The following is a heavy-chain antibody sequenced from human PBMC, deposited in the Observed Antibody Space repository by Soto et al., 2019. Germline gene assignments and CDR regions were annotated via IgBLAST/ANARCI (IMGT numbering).Heavy chain of an antibody. V-gene: IGHV4-31*03. CDR2: IYYSGST. J-gene: IGHJ6*02. CDR3: ATLAAAGTHYYYGMDV. D-gene: IGHD6-13*01. Sequence: QVQLQESGPGLVKPSQTLSLTCTVSGGSISSCGYYWSWIRQHPGKGLEWIGYIYYSGSTYFNPSLKSRVTISVDTSKNQFSLKLSSVTAADTAVYYCATLAAAGTHYYYGMDVWGQGTTVTVSS. CDR1: GGSISSCGYY.